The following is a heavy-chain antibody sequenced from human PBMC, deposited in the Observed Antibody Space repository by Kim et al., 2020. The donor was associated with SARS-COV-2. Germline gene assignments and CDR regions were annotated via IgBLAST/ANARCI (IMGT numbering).Heavy chain of an antibody. V-gene: IGHV7-4-1*02. Sequence: ASVKVSCKASGYTFTCCSINWLRQAPGQGLEWMGWINAYTGKPTYAQGFTGRFVFSLDTSVSTAYLQITSLEAEDTAVYYCARDLATIKFDPWGQGTLVT. CDR1: GYTFTCCS. CDR2: INAYTGKP. CDR3: ARDLATIKFDP. D-gene: IGHD1-20*01. J-gene: IGHJ5*02.